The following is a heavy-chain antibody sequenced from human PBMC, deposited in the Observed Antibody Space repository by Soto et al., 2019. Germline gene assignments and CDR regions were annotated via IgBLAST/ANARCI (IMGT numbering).Heavy chain of an antibody. Sequence: SETLSLTCTVSGGSISSYYWSWIRQPPGKGLEWIGYIYYSGSTNYNPSLKSRVTISVDTSKNQFSLKLSSVTAADTAVYYCARDRTVDGMDVWGQGTTVTVSS. CDR2: IYYSGST. CDR3: ARDRTVDGMDV. V-gene: IGHV4-59*01. J-gene: IGHJ6*02. D-gene: IGHD2-15*01. CDR1: GGSISSYY.